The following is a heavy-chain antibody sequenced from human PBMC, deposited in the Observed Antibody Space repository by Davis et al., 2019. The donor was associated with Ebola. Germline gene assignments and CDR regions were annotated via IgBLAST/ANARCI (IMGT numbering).Heavy chain of an antibody. V-gene: IGHV1-69*04. Sequence: SVKVSCKASGGTFSSYAISWVRQAPGQGLEWMGRIIPILGIANYAQKFQGRVTITADKSTSTAYMELSSLRSEDAAVYYCARDDGGNSYYYYGMDVWGQGTTVTVSS. CDR3: ARDDGGNSYYYYGMDV. CDR1: GGTFSSYA. J-gene: IGHJ6*02. D-gene: IGHD4-23*01. CDR2: IIPILGIA.